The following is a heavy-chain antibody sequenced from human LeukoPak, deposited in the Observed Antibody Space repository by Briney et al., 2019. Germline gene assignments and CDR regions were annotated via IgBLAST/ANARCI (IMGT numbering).Heavy chain of an antibody. CDR2: IYYSGST. V-gene: IGHV4-39*01. Sequence: ASETLSLTCTVSGGSISSSSYYWGWIRQPPGEGLEWIGSIYYSGSTYYNPSLKSRVTISVDTSKNQFSLKLSSVTAADTAVYYCARSAPHYFDAFDIWGQGTMVTVSS. CDR3: ARSAPHYFDAFDI. D-gene: IGHD3-10*01. CDR1: GGSISSSSYY. J-gene: IGHJ3*02.